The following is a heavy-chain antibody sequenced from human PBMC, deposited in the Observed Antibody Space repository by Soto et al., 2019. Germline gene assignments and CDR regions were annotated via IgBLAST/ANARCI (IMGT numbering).Heavy chain of an antibody. J-gene: IGHJ6*02. CDR2: IIPIFGTA. D-gene: IGHD3-3*01. CDR1: GGTFSSYA. Sequence: SVKVSCKASGGTFSSYAISWVREAPGQGLEWMGGIIPIFGTANYAQKFQGRVTITADESTSTAYMELSSLRSEDTAVYYCASREYYDFWSGYYKARGNYYYYYYGMDVWGQGTTVTVSS. CDR3: ASREYYDFWSGYYKARGNYYYYYYGMDV. V-gene: IGHV1-69*13.